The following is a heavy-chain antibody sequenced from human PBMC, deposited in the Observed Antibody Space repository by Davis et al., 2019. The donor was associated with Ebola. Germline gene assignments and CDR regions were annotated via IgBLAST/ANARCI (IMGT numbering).Heavy chain of an antibody. D-gene: IGHD6-13*01. CDR3: ATGIYRSSWYAYNWFDP. Sequence: ASVKVSCKVSGYTLTELSMHSVRQAPGKGLERMGGFDPEDGETIYAQKFQGRVTMTEDTSTDTAYMELSSLRSEDTAVYYCATGIYRSSWYAYNWFDPWGQGTLVTVSS. CDR2: FDPEDGET. V-gene: IGHV1-24*01. J-gene: IGHJ5*02. CDR1: GYTLTELS.